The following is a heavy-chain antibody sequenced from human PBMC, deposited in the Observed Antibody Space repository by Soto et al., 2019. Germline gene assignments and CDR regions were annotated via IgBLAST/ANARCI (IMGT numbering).Heavy chain of an antibody. J-gene: IGHJ4*02. V-gene: IGHV4-31*03. D-gene: IGHD2-21*01. CDR1: GGSIDTGGFY. CDR3: ASGTFNDISFDS. CDR2: IYYTGAA. Sequence: QVQLQESGPGLVNPSQTLTLTCSVSGGSIDTGGFYWSWARQLPGKGLQWVGYIYYTGAAYYNPAIKSRVVISLDTSANQFSLSLTSLTAADTAVYYCASGTFNDISFDSWGQGRLVTVSS.